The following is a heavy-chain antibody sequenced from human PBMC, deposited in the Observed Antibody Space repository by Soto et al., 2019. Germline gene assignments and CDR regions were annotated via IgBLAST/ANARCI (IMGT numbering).Heavy chain of an antibody. V-gene: IGHV3-23*01. J-gene: IGHJ4*02. D-gene: IGHD6-6*01. CDR2: ISGSGGST. CDR1: GFTFSSYA. Sequence: GGSLRLSCAASGFTFSSYAMSWVRQAPGKGLEWVSAISGSGGSTYYADSVKGRFTISRDNSKKTLYLQMNSLRAEDRAVYYCAKDPLARPISVVDYWGQGTLVTVSS. CDR3: AKDPLARPISVVDY.